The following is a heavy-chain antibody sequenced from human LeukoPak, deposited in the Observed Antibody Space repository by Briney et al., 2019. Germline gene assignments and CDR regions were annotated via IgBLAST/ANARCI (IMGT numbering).Heavy chain of an antibody. CDR2: ISGIGSHI. Sequence: GGSLRLSCAGSGFTFRNYNINWARQAPGKGLEWVSSISGIGSHIYYADSVKGRFTISRDNAKNSVFLQMNSLRAEDTALYYCATREEETTLYAHDYWGQGTRVTVSS. CDR3: ATREEETTLYAHDY. D-gene: IGHD4-11*01. CDR1: GFTFRNYN. J-gene: IGHJ4*02. V-gene: IGHV3-21*01.